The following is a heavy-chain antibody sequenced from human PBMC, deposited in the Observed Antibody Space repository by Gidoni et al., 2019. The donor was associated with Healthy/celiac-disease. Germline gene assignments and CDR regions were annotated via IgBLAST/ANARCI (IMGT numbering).Heavy chain of an antibody. CDR1: GFTGSSTA. V-gene: IGHV3-23*01. D-gene: IGHD3-22*01. Sequence: EVQLLESGGGWVEPGGSLRLTGAASGFTGSSTAMSWVRQAPGKGLEWVSAIRCSGGSTYYAASVKGPFTISRDTSKNTLYLQMNSLRAEYTAVYYCAKDSSSSTMIVVVNDAFDIWGQGTMVTVSS. CDR3: AKDSSSSTMIVVVNDAFDI. CDR2: IRCSGGST. J-gene: IGHJ3*02.